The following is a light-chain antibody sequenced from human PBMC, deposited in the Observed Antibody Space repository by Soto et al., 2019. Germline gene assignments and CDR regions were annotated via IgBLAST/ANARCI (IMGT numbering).Light chain of an antibody. CDR2: STS. Sequence: QSVLTQPPSESGAPGPIVAISCSGSSSNIGSNTVTWYQQLPGTAPKLLIYSTSQGASGLLGRFAGSKSGFSAALSIGRHQCEDEADYYCASRDDRRDVCVVGTGTK. CDR3: ASRDDRRDVCV. J-gene: IGLJ1*01. CDR1: SSNIGSNT. V-gene: IGLV1-44*01.